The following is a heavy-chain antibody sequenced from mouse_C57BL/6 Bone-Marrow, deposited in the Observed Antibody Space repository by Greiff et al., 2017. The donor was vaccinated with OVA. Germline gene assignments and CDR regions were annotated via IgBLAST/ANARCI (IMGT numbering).Heavy chain of an antibody. J-gene: IGHJ3*01. CDR3: AREDGYDGGAWFAY. CDR2: INPSNGGT. D-gene: IGHD2-2*01. CDR1: GYTFTSYW. V-gene: IGHV1-53*01. Sequence: VQLQQSGTELVKPGASVKLSCKASGYTFTSYWMHWVKQRPGQGLEWIGNINPSNGGTNYNEKFKSKATLTVDKSSSTAYMQLSSLTAEDSAVYYCAREDGYDGGAWFAYWGQGTLVTVSA.